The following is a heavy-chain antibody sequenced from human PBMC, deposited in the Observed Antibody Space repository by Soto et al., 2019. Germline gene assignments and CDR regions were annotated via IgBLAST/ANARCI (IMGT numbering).Heavy chain of an antibody. CDR3: AKDSWHYEGHFDY. CDR2: ISYDGSNK. V-gene: IGHV3-30*18. D-gene: IGHD1-7*01. J-gene: IGHJ4*02. CDR1: GFTFSSYG. Sequence: QVQLVESGGGVVQPGRSLRLSCAVSGFTFSSYGMHWVRQAPGKGLEWVAVISYDGSNKYYADSVKGRFTISRDNSKNALYLQMNSLRAEDTAVYYCAKDSWHYEGHFDYWGEGTLVTVSS.